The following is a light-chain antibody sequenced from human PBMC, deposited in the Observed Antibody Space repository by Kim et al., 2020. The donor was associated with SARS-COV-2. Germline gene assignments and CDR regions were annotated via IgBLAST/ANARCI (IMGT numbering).Light chain of an antibody. V-gene: IGKV3-15*01. CDR2: GAS. Sequence: EIVMTQSPATLSVSPGERATLSCRASQSVSSNLAWYQQKSGQAPRLLIYGASTRATGIPARFSGSGSGTEFTLTISSLQSEDFVVYYCQQYNYWPPITFGQGTRLEIK. CDR1: QSVSSN. J-gene: IGKJ5*01. CDR3: QQYNYWPPIT.